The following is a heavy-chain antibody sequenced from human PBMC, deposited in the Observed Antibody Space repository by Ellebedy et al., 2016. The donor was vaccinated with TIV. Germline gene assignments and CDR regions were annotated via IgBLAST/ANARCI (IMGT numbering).Heavy chain of an antibody. CDR2: ISSRSSYI. CDR3: ARDRSYDILNGDYPPWAFDI. CDR1: GFTLSSYS. D-gene: IGHD3-9*01. V-gene: IGHV3-21*01. Sequence: PGGSLRLSCAASGFTLSSYSMNWVRQAPGKGLEWVSSISSRSSYIYDADSVKGRFTVSRDNAKNSLYLQMNSLRAEDTAVYYCARDRSYDILNGDYPPWAFDIWGQGTMVTVSS. J-gene: IGHJ3*02.